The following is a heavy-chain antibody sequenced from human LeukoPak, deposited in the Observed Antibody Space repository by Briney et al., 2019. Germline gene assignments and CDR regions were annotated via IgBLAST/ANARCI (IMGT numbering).Heavy chain of an antibody. V-gene: IGHV4-59*08. CDR1: SGSISSYY. Sequence: SETLSLTCTVSSGSISSYYWSWIRQPPGKGLEWIGYIYYSGSTNYNPSLKSRVTISVDTSKNQFSLKLSSVTAADTAVYYCARGGVVGARWGARGYYFDYWGQGTLVTVSS. CDR3: ARGGVVGARWGARGYYFDY. D-gene: IGHD1-26*01. CDR2: IYYSGST. J-gene: IGHJ4*02.